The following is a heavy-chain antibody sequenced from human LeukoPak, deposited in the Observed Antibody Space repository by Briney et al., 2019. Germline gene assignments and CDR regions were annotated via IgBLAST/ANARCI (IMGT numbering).Heavy chain of an antibody. CDR2: ISSSSSTI. J-gene: IGHJ5*02. CDR3: AREGYGDYGWFDP. V-gene: IGHV3-48*04. Sequence: GGSLRLSCAASGFTFSSYSMNWVRQTPGKGLEWVSYISSSSSTIYYADSVKGRFTISRDNAKNSLYLQMNSLRAEDTAVYYCAREGYGDYGWFDPWGQGTLVTVSS. CDR1: GFTFSSYS. D-gene: IGHD4-17*01.